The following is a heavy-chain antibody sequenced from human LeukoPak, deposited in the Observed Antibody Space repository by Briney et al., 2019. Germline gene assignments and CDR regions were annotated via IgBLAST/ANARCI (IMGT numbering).Heavy chain of an antibody. CDR1: GGSFIGFH. J-gene: IGHJ5*02. V-gene: IGHV4-34*01. CDR3: ARLSSGWYNWFDP. CDR2: INHSGST. Sequence: SETLSLTCAVYGGSFIGFHWNWIRQPPGKGLEWIGDINHSGSTNYNPSLKSRVTISVDTSKNQFSLKLSSVTAADTAVYYCARLSSGWYNWFDPWGQGTLVTVSS. D-gene: IGHD6-19*01.